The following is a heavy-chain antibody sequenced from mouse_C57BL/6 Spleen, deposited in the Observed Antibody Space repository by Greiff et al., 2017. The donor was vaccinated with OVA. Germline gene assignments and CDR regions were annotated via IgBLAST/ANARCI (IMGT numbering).Heavy chain of an antibody. CDR1: GYAFSSSW. V-gene: IGHV1-82*01. D-gene: IGHD3-2*02. Sequence: VKLVESGPELVKPGASVKISCKASGYAFSSSWMNWVKQRPGKGLEWIGRIYPGDGDTNYNGKFKGKATLTADKSSSTAYMQLSSLTSEDSAVYFCARKGDSSGYDYAMDYWGQGTSVTVSS. CDR3: ARKGDSSGYDYAMDY. CDR2: IYPGDGDT. J-gene: IGHJ4*01.